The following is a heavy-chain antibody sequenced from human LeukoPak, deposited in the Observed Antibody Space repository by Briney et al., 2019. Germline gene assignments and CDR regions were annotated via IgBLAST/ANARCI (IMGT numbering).Heavy chain of an antibody. V-gene: IGHV5-51*01. Sequence: GESLKISCKGSGYSFTSYWIGWGRQMPGKGLEWMGIIYPGDSDTRYSPSFQGQVTISADKYIGTAYLQWSRLKASDTAMYYCARHAALIAAREADYYGMDVWGQGTTVTVSS. D-gene: IGHD6-6*01. CDR2: IYPGDSDT. CDR1: GYSFTSYW. J-gene: IGHJ6*02. CDR3: ARHAALIAAREADYYGMDV.